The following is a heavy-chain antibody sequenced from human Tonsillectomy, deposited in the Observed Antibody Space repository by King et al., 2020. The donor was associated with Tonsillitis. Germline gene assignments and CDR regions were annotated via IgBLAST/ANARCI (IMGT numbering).Heavy chain of an antibody. CDR1: GFTFSSYS. D-gene: IGHD1-26*01. CDR2: ISSSSSPI. Sequence: VQLVESGGGLVQPGGSLRLSCAASGFTFSSYSMNWVRQAPGKGLEWVSFISSSSSPIYYSDSVRGRFTISRDNAKNSLYLQINSLRAEDTAVYYCARDALGPYYFDYWGQGILVTVSS. V-gene: IGHV3-48*01. J-gene: IGHJ4*02. CDR3: ARDALGPYYFDY.